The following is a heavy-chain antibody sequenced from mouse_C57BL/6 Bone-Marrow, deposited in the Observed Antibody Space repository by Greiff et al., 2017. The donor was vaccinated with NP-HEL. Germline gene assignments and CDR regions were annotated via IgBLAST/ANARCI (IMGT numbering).Heavy chain of an antibody. J-gene: IGHJ1*03. V-gene: IGHV2-2*01. CDR1: GFSLTSYG. CDR3: ARKGERGYFDV. CDR2: IWSGGST. Sequence: QVQLQQSGPGLVQPSQSLSITCTVSGFSLTSYGVHWVRQSPGKGLEWLGVIWSGGSTDYNAAFISRLSISKDNSKSQVFFKMNSRQADDTAIYYCARKGERGYFDVWGTGTTVTVSS.